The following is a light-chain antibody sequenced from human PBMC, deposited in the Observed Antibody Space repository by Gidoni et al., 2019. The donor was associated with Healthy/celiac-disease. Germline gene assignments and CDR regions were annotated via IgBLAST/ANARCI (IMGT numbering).Light chain of an antibody. CDR3: QQSESTPLT. CDR1: QSTSIY. J-gene: IGKJ4*01. V-gene: IGKV1-39*01. Sequence: DIQLTQSPSSLSASVRDRVTITCRASQSTSIYLNWYQQKPGKAPKLLIYAASSLQSGVPSRFSGSGSGTDFTLTISSLQPEDFETYYCQQSESTPLTFGGGTKVEIK. CDR2: AAS.